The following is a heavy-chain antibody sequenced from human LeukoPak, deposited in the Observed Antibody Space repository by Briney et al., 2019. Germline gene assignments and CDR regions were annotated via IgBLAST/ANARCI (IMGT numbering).Heavy chain of an antibody. CDR2: MNPNSGNT. V-gene: IGHV1-8*01. CDR1: GYTFTSYD. CDR3: ARGLRDSSGWYLVGRAYYYYYYMDV. D-gene: IGHD6-19*01. Sequence: ASVKVSCKASGYTFTSYDINWVRQATGQGLEWMGWMNPNSGNTGYAQKFQGRVTMTRNTSISTAYMELSSLRSEGTAVYYCARGLRDSSGWYLVGRAYYYYYYMDVWGKGTTVTVSS. J-gene: IGHJ6*03.